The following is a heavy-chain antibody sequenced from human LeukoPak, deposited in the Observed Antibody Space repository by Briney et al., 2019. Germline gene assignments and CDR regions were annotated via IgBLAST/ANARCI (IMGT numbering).Heavy chain of an antibody. CDR2: MYFGKST. CDR1: GASMTSYY. V-gene: IGHV4-59*01. CDR3: ARIPGDRPDD. D-gene: IGHD7-27*01. Sequence: KPSEILSLTCTVSGASMTSYYWTWIRQPPGKGLEWIGYMYFGKSTNYNPSLKSRATISIDTSKKQFSLNLKSVTAADTAVYYCARIPGDRPDDWGQGTLVTVS. J-gene: IGHJ4*02.